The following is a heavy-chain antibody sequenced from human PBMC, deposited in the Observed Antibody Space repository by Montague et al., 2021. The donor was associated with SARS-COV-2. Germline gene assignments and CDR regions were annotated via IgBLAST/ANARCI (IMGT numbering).Heavy chain of an antibody. D-gene: IGHD3-16*02. CDR2: VLYTGVT. J-gene: IGHJ4*02. Sequence: SETLSITCSVSGGSVRSGSYYWSWIRQPPGKGLQWIGKVLYTGVTGFNPSLKSRLTMSVDSSKNEFSLNLRSVTAADTAVYYCAMTAVIRYQYYFDNWGQGTVVAVSS. V-gene: IGHV4-61*01. CDR1: GGSVRSGSYY. CDR3: AMTAVIRYQYYFDN.